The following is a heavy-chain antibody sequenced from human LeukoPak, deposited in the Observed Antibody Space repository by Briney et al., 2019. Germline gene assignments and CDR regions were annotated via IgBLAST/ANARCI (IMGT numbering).Heavy chain of an antibody. CDR3: ARLGRTSYWYFDL. CDR1: GGSISSYY. D-gene: IGHD2-2*01. J-gene: IGHJ2*01. V-gene: IGHV4-59*08. Sequence: PSATLSLPCPVSGGSISSYYWGWIRPPPGKGLEGIGYIYYSGSTNYNPSLKSRVTISVDTSKNQFSLKLSSVTAADTAVYYCARLGRTSYWYFDLWGRGTLVTVSS. CDR2: IYYSGST.